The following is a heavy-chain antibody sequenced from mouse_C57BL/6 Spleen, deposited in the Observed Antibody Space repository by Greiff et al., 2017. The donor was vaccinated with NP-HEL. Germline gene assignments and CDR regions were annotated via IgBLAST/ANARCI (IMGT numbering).Heavy chain of an antibody. CDR3: ARSSTTVVADY. Sequence: EVQLQQSGAELVKPGASVKLSCTASGFNIKDYYMHWVKQRTEQGLEWIGRIDPEDGETKYAPKFKGKATIPADTSSNTAYLQLSSLTSEDTAVYYCARSSTTVVADYWGQGTTLTVSS. J-gene: IGHJ2*01. D-gene: IGHD1-1*01. V-gene: IGHV14-2*01. CDR1: GFNIKDYY. CDR2: IDPEDGET.